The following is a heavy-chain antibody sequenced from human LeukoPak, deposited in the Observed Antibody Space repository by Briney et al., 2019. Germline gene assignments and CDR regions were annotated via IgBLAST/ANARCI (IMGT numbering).Heavy chain of an antibody. CDR2: ISYDGSNK. Sequence: GGSLRLSGAASGFTFSSYGMHWVRQAPGKGLEWVAVISYDGSNKYYADSVKGRFTISRDNSKNTLYLQMNSLRAEDTAVYYCAKDHKDYWGQGTLVTVSS. CDR1: GFTFSSYG. V-gene: IGHV3-30*18. J-gene: IGHJ4*02. CDR3: AKDHKDY.